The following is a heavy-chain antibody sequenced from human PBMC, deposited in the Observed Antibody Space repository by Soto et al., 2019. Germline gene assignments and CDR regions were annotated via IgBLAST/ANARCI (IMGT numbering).Heavy chain of an antibody. J-gene: IGHJ4*02. D-gene: IGHD3-3*01. CDR2: ISSSSSTI. Sequence: SVSLSCAASGFPFSSYSMNWVRQAPGKGLEWVSYISSSSSTIYYADSVKGRFTISRDNGKNSLYLQMNSLRDEDTAVYYCARTYDVWSGYSDPYFDYWGQGTLVTAPQ. CDR1: GFPFSSYS. V-gene: IGHV3-48*02. CDR3: ARTYDVWSGYSDPYFDY.